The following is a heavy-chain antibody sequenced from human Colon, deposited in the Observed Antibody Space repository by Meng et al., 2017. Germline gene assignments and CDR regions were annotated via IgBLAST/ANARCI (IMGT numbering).Heavy chain of an antibody. CDR3: ARAALEMATLSAFDI. CDR2: IYSGGST. CDR1: GFTVSSNY. J-gene: IGHJ3*02. Sequence: GESLKISCVASGFTVSSNYMSWVRQAPGKGLEWVSVIYSGGSTYYADSVKGRFTISRDNSKNTLYLQMNSLRAEDTAVYYCARAALEMATLSAFDIWGQGTMVTVSS. D-gene: IGHD5-24*01. V-gene: IGHV3-66*02.